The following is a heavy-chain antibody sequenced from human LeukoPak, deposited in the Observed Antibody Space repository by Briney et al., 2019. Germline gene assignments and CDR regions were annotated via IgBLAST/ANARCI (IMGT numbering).Heavy chain of an antibody. CDR2: ISAYNGNT. CDR3: ARTRDTRTPDAFDI. Sequence: VKVSCKASGYTFTSYGISWVRQAPGQGLEWMGWISAYNGNTNYAQKLQGRVTMTTDTSTSTAYMELRSLRSDDTAVYYCARTRDTRTPDAFDIWGQGTMVTVSS. V-gene: IGHV1-18*01. J-gene: IGHJ3*02. D-gene: IGHD1-14*01. CDR1: GYTFTSYG.